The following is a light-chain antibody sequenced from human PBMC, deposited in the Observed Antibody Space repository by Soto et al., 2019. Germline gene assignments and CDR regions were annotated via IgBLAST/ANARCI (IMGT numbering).Light chain of an antibody. CDR2: AAS. V-gene: IGKV1-8*01. J-gene: IGKJ3*01. CDR3: QQYYSYPFT. Sequence: AIRMTQSTSSFSASTGDRVTITCRASQGISSYLAWYQQKPGKAPKLLIYAASTLQSGVPSRFSGSGSGTDFTLTISCLQYEDFATYYCQQYYSYPFTFGPGTKVDIK. CDR1: QGISSY.